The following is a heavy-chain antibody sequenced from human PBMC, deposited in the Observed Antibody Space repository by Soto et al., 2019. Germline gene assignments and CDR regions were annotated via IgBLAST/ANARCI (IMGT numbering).Heavy chain of an antibody. J-gene: IGHJ6*03. CDR1: GYTLTELS. V-gene: IGHV1-24*01. Sequence: ASVKVSCKGSGYTLTELSMHWVRQAPGKGLEWMGGFDPEDGETIYAQKFQGRVTMTEDTSTDTAYMELSSLRSEDTAVYYCATAGDTIFGVAANSHYYMDVWGKGTTVTVSS. CDR3: ATAGDTIFGVAANSHYYMDV. D-gene: IGHD3-3*01. CDR2: FDPEDGET.